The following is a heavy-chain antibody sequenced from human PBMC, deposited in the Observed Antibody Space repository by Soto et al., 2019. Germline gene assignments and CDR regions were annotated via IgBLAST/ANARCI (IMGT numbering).Heavy chain of an antibody. J-gene: IGHJ3*02. Sequence: GASVKVSCKASGYTFTGYYMHWVRQAPGQGLEWMGWINPNSGGTNYAQKFQGWVTMTRDTSISTAYMELSRLRSDDTAVYYCARVTYYYDSSGYYPSSAFDIWGQGTMVTVS. D-gene: IGHD3-22*01. V-gene: IGHV1-2*04. CDR1: GYTFTGYY. CDR3: ARVTYYYDSSGYYPSSAFDI. CDR2: INPNSGGT.